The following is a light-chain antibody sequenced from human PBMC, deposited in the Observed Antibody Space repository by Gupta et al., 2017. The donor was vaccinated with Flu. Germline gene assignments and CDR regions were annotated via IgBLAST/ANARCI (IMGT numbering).Light chain of an antibody. Sequence: QSVLTQPPSASGPAGQRVTISCSGSTSNIGSNSVHWFQHLPGTTPKLLISRNTQRPSGVPDRFSASKSATSASLAISGPQAEDGALYYCAAWDASRNGYVFGTGTKVTVL. CDR2: RNT. CDR1: TSNIGSNS. V-gene: IGLV1-44*01. J-gene: IGLJ1*01. CDR3: AAWDASRNGYV.